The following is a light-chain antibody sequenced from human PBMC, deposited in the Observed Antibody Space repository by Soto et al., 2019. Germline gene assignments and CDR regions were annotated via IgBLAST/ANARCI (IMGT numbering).Light chain of an antibody. CDR2: LGY. CDR1: QSLLRSNGENC. V-gene: IGKV2-28*01. J-gene: IGKJ4*01. CDR3: MQALESPVT. Sequence: EIVMTQSPRSLPVTPGEPASISCKSSQSLLRSNGENCLDWYLQRPGQSPQLLIHLGYSRAAGVPDRFSGSGSGTDFTLRISRVEDEDVGIYYCMQALESPVTFGGGTKVEIK.